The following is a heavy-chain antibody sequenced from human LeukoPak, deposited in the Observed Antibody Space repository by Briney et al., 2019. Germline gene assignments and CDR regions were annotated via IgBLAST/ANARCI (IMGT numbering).Heavy chain of an antibody. D-gene: IGHD1-1*01. V-gene: IGHV3-7*01. CDR3: ARVASTTRRHDAFHI. J-gene: IGHJ3*02. CDR1: GFSFGGFS. CDR2: MHEHGREI. Sequence: GGSLRLSCAASGFSFGGFSMSWVRQTPGKGLEWVTYMHEHGREIFYVDSVKGRFTISRDNAKNSLYLQMNSLRAEDTGVYYCARVASTTRRHDAFHIWGQGTMVTISS.